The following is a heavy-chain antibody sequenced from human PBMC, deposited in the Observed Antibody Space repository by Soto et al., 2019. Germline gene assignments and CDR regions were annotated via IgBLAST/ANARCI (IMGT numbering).Heavy chain of an antibody. D-gene: IGHD7-27*01. CDR3: TRANWYSEY. J-gene: IGHJ4*02. CDR2: IKSKTDGGTT. CDR1: GFTFSNAW. V-gene: IGHV3-15*07. Sequence: GGSMKLSCTASGFTFSNAWINWVRQAPGKGLEWVGRIKSKTDGGTTDFAAPVRGRFAISRDDSKNMVYLQMNSLKTEDTGIYYCTRANWYSEYWGQGTLVTVSS.